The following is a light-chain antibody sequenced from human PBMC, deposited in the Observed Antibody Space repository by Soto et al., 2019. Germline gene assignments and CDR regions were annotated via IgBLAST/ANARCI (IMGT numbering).Light chain of an antibody. J-gene: IGKJ1*01. Sequence: QMPPSPSTLAGSVGDRVTIPFRASQTISSWLAWYQQKPGKAPKLLIYKASTLKSGVPSRFSGSGSGTEFTLTISSLQPDDFATYYCQHYNSYSEAFGQGTKVDIK. CDR3: QHYNSYSEA. CDR1: QTISSW. CDR2: KAS. V-gene: IGKV1-5*03.